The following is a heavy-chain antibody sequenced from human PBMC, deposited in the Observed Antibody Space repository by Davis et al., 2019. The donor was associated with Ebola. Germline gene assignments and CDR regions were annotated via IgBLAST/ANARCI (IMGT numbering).Heavy chain of an antibody. Sequence: GSLRLSCAASGFIFSSYVMNWVRQAPGKGLEWVSTLGTSADAYYADSVKGRFTISRDNSKNTLYLQMNGLRVEDTAIYYCAKDTSNIWFDIWGQGTVVTVSS. CDR1: GFIFSSYV. V-gene: IGHV3-23*01. CDR2: LGTSADA. CDR3: AKDTSNIWFDI. D-gene: IGHD1-26*01. J-gene: IGHJ3*02.